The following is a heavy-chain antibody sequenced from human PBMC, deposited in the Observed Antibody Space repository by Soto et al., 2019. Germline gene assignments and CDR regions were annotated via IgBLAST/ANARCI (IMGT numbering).Heavy chain of an antibody. J-gene: IGHJ4*02. CDR1: GLIFSNYG. CDR3: ARDRPVKARSGSLSF. CDR2: ISHDGRNK. D-gene: IGHD1-26*01. V-gene: IGHV3-30*03. Sequence: GGSLRLSCATSGLIFSNYGMHWVRQAPGKGLEWVALISHDGRNKYYADSVQGRFTISRDNSKNTLYLQMNSLRPEDTALYYCARDRPVKARSGSLSFWGQGTLVTVSS.